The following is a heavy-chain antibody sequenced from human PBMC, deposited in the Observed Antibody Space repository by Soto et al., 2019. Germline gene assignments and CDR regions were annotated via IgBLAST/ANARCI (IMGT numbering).Heavy chain of an antibody. J-gene: IGHJ4*02. CDR2: VNPSGGGT. CDR3: AREHSFGYSDY. Sequence: ASVKVSCTACGYSVTTDYMHWFVQAPGQILEWLGIVNPSGGGTSYTQKFQGRVTMTSDTATNTVYMELTSLTYGDTAVYYCAREHSFGYSDYWGQGTLVTVSS. V-gene: IGHV1-46*01. D-gene: IGHD3-3*01. CDR1: GYSVTTDY.